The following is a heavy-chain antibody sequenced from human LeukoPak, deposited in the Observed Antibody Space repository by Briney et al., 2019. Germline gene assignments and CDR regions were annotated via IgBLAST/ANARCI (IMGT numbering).Heavy chain of an antibody. CDR2: IRYNGNNQ. CDR3: AKDSAFYYIDV. J-gene: IGHJ6*03. CDR1: GFTFNNYG. V-gene: IGHV3-30*02. Sequence: GGSLRLSCAASGFTFNNYGMHWVRQAPGKGLEWVAFIRYNGNNQHYADSVKGRFTISRDNSKNTLYLQMNSLKGDDTAVYYCAKDSAFYYIDVWGKGTTVIISS. D-gene: IGHD3-10*01.